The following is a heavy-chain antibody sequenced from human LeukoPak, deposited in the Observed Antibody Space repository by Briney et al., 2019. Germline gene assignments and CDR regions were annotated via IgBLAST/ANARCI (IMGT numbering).Heavy chain of an antibody. V-gene: IGHV4-39*01. J-gene: IGHJ4*02. D-gene: IGHD6-19*01. Sequence: SETLSLTCTVSGGSISSSSYYWGWIRQPPGKGLEWIGGIYYSGSTYYNPSLKSRVTISVDTSKNQFSLKLSSVTAADTAVYYCARQYSSGWSTNFDYWGQGTLVTVSS. CDR3: ARQYSSGWSTNFDY. CDR2: IYYSGST. CDR1: GGSISSSSYY.